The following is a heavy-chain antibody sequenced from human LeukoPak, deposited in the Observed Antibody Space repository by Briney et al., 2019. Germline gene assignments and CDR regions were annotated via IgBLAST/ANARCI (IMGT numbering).Heavy chain of an antibody. D-gene: IGHD4-17*01. J-gene: IGHJ4*02. CDR3: ARVSPNTVTTLQYFDY. CDR1: GFTSSSFA. V-gene: IGHV3-23*01. CDR2: ITGGGGTT. Sequence: GGSLRLSCAASGFTSSSFAMTWVRQVPGKGLEWVSSITGGGGTTDYAVSVKGRFTISRDNSKNALYLQMNSLRAEDTAVYYCARVSPNTVTTLQYFDYWGQGTLVTVSS.